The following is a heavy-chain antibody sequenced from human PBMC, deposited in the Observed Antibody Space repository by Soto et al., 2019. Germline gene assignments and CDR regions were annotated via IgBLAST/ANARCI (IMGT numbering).Heavy chain of an antibody. J-gene: IGHJ4*02. Sequence: GGSLRLSYAASGFTFKNYAMRWVRQAPGKGLEWVSAIGGSGATTYYADSVKGRFIISRDNSKNTLYLQMNGLRAEDTAIYYCARVFGVYYFDYWGQGTLVTVSS. V-gene: IGHV3-23*01. CDR3: ARVFGVYYFDY. CDR2: IGGSGATT. CDR1: GFTFKNYA. D-gene: IGHD2-8*01.